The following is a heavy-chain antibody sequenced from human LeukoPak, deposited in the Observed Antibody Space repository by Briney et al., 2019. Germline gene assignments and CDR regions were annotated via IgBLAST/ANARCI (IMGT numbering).Heavy chain of an antibody. CDR2: IYYSGST. D-gene: IGHD4-11*01. V-gene: IGHV4-39*01. CDR3: ARHQATTLTTNPYYNYYMDL. Sequence: WETLSLSCTVSGGSISSSSYYWGWIRQPPGKGLEWIGTIYYSGSTYYNPSLKSRVTMSVDTSKNQFSLKLSSVTAADTAVYYRARHQATTLTTNPYYNYYMDLWGKGTTVTVSS. J-gene: IGHJ6*03. CDR1: GGSISSSSYY.